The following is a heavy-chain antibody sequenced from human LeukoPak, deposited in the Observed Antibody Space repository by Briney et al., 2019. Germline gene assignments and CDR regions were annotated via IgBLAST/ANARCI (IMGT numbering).Heavy chain of an antibody. CDR3: ARRYSHNYYFGIDV. V-gene: IGHV1-8*01. CDR1: GYTFTTYD. D-gene: IGHD5-12*01. Sequence: ASVKVSCKASGYTFTTYDINWVRQAAGQGLEWMGWMNPNSCNPGFPLNFPCRVSLPRDPSVSTAFIELSSLRSEDPAVYFCARRYSHNYYFGIDVWGQGTTVTVSS. CDR2: MNPNSCNP. J-gene: IGHJ6*02.